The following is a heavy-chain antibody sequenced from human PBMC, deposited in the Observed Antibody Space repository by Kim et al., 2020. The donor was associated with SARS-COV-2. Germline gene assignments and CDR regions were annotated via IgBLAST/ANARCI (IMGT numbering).Heavy chain of an antibody. D-gene: IGHD1-26*01. CDR3: ARENFKELLNWFDP. V-gene: IGHV4-39*07. Sequence: SETLSLTCTVSGGSISSSSYYWGWIRQPPGKGLEWIGSIYYSGSTYYNPSLKSRATISVDTSKNQFSLKLSSVTAADTAVYYCARENFKELLNWFDPWGQGTLVTVSS. J-gene: IGHJ5*02. CDR2: IYYSGST. CDR1: GGSISSSSYY.